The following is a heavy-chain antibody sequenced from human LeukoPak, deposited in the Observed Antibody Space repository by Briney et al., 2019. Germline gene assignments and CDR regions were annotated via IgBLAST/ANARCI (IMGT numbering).Heavy chain of an antibody. CDR2: INHSGST. V-gene: IGHV4-34*01. Sequence: PSETLSLTCAVYGGSFSGYYWSWIRQPPGKGLEWIGEINHSGSTNYNPSLKSRVTISVDTSKNQFSLKLSSVTAADTAVYYCAREPYYGSGSYNYFDYWGQGTLVTVSS. CDR3: AREPYYGSGSYNYFDY. D-gene: IGHD3-10*01. CDR1: GGSFSGYY. J-gene: IGHJ4*02.